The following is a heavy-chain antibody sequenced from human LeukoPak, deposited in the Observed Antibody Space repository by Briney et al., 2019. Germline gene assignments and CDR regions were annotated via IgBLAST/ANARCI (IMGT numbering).Heavy chain of an antibody. CDR1: GFPFSDFS. CDR3: AKQSYARSLGE. Sequence: GGSLRLSCATSGFPFSDFSMSWVSQAPGKGLEWISTTNSGGTSTYYAESVKGRFTISRDNSKNKLYLQMSSLRVEDTAVYYCAKQSYARSLGEGGPGTLVSVSS. CDR2: TNSGGTST. V-gene: IGHV3-23*01. J-gene: IGHJ4*02. D-gene: IGHD2-8*01.